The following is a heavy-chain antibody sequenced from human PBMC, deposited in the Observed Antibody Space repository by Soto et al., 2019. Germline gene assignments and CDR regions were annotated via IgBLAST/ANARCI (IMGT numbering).Heavy chain of an antibody. V-gene: IGHV3-9*01. CDR1: GFTFNDYA. D-gene: IGHD3-10*01. J-gene: IGHJ2*01. CDR2: ITWNSGDV. CDR3: VKDFDLGGHSIDRGRSFDL. Sequence: EVQLVESGGGLVQPGRSLRLSCAASGFTFNDYAMYWVRQTPGKGLEWLSGITWNSGDVVYADSVKGRFTISRDNAKNSLYLQMNSLSIEDTALYYRVKDFDLGGHSIDRGRSFDLWGRGTLVTVSS.